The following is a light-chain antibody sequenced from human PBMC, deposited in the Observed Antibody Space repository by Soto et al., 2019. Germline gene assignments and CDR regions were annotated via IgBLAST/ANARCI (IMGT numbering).Light chain of an antibody. V-gene: IGKV3-15*01. J-gene: IGKJ4*01. CDR3: QQYNNWPLT. Sequence: EKVMTQSPATLSVSPGERATLSCRASQSVNSNLAWYQRKPGQAPRLLIYGPSTRATGIPARFSGSGSGTKLTLTISSLQSEDFAVYYCQQYNNWPLTFGGGTKVEIK. CDR2: GPS. CDR1: QSVNSN.